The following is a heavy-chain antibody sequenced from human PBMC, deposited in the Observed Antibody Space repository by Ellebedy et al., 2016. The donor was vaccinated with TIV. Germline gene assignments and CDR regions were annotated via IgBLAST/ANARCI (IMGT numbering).Heavy chain of an antibody. CDR2: INHSGST. J-gene: IGHJ4*02. CDR3: ARGSRLTGTRCSDY. V-gene: IGHV4-34*01. Sequence: GSLRLSXIVSGDSISSYFWSWIRQPPGKGLEWIGEINHSGSTNYNPSLKSRVTISVDTSKNQFSLHLSSVTAADAAVYFCARGSRLTGTRCSDYWGQGTLVTVPS. CDR1: GDSISSYF. D-gene: IGHD1-7*01.